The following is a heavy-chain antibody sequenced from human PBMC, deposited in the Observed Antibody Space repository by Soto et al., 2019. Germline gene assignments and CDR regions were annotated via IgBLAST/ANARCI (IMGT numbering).Heavy chain of an antibody. CDR3: ARDRGSGWPNDY. CDR2: INAGNGNT. CDR1: GYTFTKYS. Sequence: ASVKVSCKASGYTFTKYSMHWVRQAPGQRPEWMGWINAGNGNTEYSQRFQGRVTLTRDTSASTAYMELSRLRSDDTAVYYCARDRGSGWPNDYWGQGTLVTVSS. D-gene: IGHD6-19*01. V-gene: IGHV1-3*01. J-gene: IGHJ4*02.